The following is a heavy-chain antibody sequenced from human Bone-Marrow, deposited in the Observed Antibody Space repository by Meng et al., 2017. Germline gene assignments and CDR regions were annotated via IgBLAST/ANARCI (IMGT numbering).Heavy chain of an antibody. D-gene: IGHD6-13*01. CDR3: ARDEDISAAGKLFGDY. CDR2: INPKSGDT. V-gene: IGHV1-2*06. Sequence: VQVARSGREVKQPGASVKVSCKASGYTFPYYWLHWVRRAPGQGLEWMGRINPKSGDTHYAQRFQGRVTMTGDTSISTAYMELSGLRSDDTAMYYCARDEDISAAGKLFGDYWGQGTLVTVSS. J-gene: IGHJ4*02. CDR1: GYTFPYYW.